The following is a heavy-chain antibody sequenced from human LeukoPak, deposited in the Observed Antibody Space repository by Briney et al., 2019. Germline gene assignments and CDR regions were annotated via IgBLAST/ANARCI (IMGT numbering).Heavy chain of an antibody. CDR3: ASDSWSRDAFDI. CDR2: NYYSGRT. J-gene: IGHJ3*02. V-gene: IGHV4-39*07. Sequence: SETLSLTCTVSGGSISSSSLYWGWIRQPPGKGLEWIGSNYYSGRTYYNPSLKSRVTISIDTSKNQFSLKLSSVTAADTAVYYCASDSWSRDAFDIWGQGTMVTVSS. CDR1: GGSISSSSLY. D-gene: IGHD3-22*01.